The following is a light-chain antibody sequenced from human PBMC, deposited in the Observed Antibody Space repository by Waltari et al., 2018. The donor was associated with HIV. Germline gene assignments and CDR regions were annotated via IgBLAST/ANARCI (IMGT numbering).Light chain of an antibody. CDR1: NLSSKS. J-gene: IGLJ2*01. Sequence: SYVLTQPPTLAVAPGQTARLTCGGINLSSKSVHWYQQKPGQAPVMVIYDDRERASQVPGRSSGSKSGNTATLTISNVEAGDESDFHCQVWDASSGHVVFGGGTKLTV. CDR3: QVWDASSGHVV. V-gene: IGLV3-21*02. CDR2: DDR.